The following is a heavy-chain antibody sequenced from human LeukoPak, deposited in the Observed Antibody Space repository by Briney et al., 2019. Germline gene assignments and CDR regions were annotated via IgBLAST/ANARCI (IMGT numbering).Heavy chain of an antibody. CDR1: GFTFSSFG. J-gene: IGHJ4*02. CDR2: IWNDGSNN. Sequence: PGGSLRLSCAASGFTFSSFGMHWGRQAPGKGLEWVAVIWNDGSNNYYADSVKGRFTISRDNAKNTLYLQMNSLRPEDTAVYYCASSMAYNCLDYWGQGTLVTVSS. V-gene: IGHV3-33*01. CDR3: ASSMAYNCLDY. D-gene: IGHD5-24*01.